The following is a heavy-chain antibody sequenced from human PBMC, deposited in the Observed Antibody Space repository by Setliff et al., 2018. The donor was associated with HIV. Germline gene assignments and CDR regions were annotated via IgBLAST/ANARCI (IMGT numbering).Heavy chain of an antibody. J-gene: IGHJ4*02. CDR2: IYYSGST. CDR1: GGSISSSSYY. Sequence: SETLSLTCTVSGGSISSSSYYWGWIRQPPGKGLEWIGNIYYSGSTYYNPSLKSRLTISKDTSKNHFSLQLSSVTAADTAVYYCARDNYDSRGYFFGYWGQGTLVTVSS. D-gene: IGHD3-22*01. V-gene: IGHV4-39*02. CDR3: ARDNYDSRGYFFGY.